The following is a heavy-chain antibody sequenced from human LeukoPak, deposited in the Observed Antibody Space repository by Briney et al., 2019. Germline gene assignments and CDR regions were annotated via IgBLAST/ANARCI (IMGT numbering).Heavy chain of an antibody. CDR1: GFTFGNYA. CDR3: AREYCDINNCYTVWGY. V-gene: IGHV3-64*01. Sequence: GGSLRLSCAASGFTFGNYAMHWVRQAPGKGLEYVSAMTSNGGRAYYANSVKGRFTISRDNFKNTLYLQMGSLRAEDMAVYYCAREYCDINNCYTVWGYWGQGTLVTVSS. CDR2: MTSNGGRA. D-gene: IGHD3-16*01. J-gene: IGHJ4*02.